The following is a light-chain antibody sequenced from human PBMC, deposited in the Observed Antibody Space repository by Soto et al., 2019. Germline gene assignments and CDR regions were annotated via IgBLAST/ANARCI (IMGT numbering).Light chain of an antibody. CDR3: QQRSNWPLT. V-gene: IGKV3-11*01. J-gene: IGKJ4*01. CDR2: DAS. CDR1: QSVNRY. Sequence: EIVLTQSPGTLSLSPGERATLSCWASQSVNRYLVWYQQKPGQAPRLLMYDASNRATGIPARFSGSGSGTDFTLTISSLEPEDFAVYYCQQRSNWPLTFGGGTKVDIK.